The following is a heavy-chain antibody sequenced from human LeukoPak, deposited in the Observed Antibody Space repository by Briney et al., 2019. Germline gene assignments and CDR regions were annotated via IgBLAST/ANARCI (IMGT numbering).Heavy chain of an antibody. V-gene: IGHV3-48*04. CDR2: ISGSGSTI. J-gene: IGHJ4*02. CDR1: GFTFSTSW. D-gene: IGHD3-22*01. CDR3: ARDGYYDPFDY. Sequence: GESLRLSCVTSGFTFSTSWMNWVRQAPGKGLEWVSYISGSGSTIYYADSVKGRFTISRDNAKNSLYLQMNSLRAEDTAVYYCARDGYYDPFDYWGQGTLVTVSS.